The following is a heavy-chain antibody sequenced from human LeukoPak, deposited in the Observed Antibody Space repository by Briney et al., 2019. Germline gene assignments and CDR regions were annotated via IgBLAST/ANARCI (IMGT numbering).Heavy chain of an antibody. Sequence: SVKVSCKASGGTFSSYAISWVRQAPGQGLEWMGRIIPILGIANYAQKFQGRVTITADKSTSTAYMELSSLRSEDTAAYYCARGRYDSSGQLGYWGQGTLVTVSS. CDR2: IIPILGIA. J-gene: IGHJ4*02. CDR3: ARGRYDSSGQLGY. CDR1: GGTFSSYA. V-gene: IGHV1-69*04. D-gene: IGHD3-22*01.